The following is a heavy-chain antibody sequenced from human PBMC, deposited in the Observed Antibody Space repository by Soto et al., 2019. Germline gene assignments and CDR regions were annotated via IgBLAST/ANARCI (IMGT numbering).Heavy chain of an antibody. D-gene: IGHD2-21*01. CDR3: ARSFRLWWFEPTKEYYFDY. CDR2: IYYSGST. V-gene: IGHV4-39*07. J-gene: IGHJ4*02. Sequence: TSETLSLTCTVSGGSISSSSYYWGWIRQPPGKGLERIGSIYYSGSTNYNPSLKSRVTISVDTSKNQFSLKLSSVTAADTAVYYCARSFRLWWFEPTKEYYFDYWGQGTLVTVSS. CDR1: GGSISSSSYY.